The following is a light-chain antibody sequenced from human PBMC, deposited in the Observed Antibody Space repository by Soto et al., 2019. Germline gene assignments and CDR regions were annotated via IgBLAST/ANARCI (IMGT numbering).Light chain of an antibody. CDR3: CSYAGTSTHTV. CDR2: EVS. CDR1: SSDVGGYNL. V-gene: IGLV2-23*02. J-gene: IGLJ7*01. Sequence: QSALTQPASVSGSPRQSITISCTGTSSDVGGYNLVSWYQQHPGKAPKLMISEVSKRPSGISDRFSGSKSGSTASLTISGLQAEDEADYYCCSYAGTSTHTVFGGGTKLTVL.